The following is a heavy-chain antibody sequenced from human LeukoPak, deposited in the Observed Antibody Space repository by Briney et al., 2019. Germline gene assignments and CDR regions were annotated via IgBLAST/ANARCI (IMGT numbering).Heavy chain of an antibody. CDR1: GYTLTELS. D-gene: IGHD6-19*01. Sequence: GASAKVSCKVSGYTLTELSMHWVRQAPGKGLEWMGGFDPEDGETIYAQKFQGRVTMTEDTSTDTAYMELSSLRSEDTAVYYCATVPDSGWSSLYYFDYWGQGTLVTVSS. J-gene: IGHJ4*02. CDR3: ATVPDSGWSSLYYFDY. V-gene: IGHV1-24*01. CDR2: FDPEDGET.